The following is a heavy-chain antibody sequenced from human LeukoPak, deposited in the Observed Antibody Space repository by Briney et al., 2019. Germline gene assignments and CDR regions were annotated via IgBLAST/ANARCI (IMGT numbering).Heavy chain of an antibody. D-gene: IGHD1-14*01. CDR2: IFSDGSRI. J-gene: IGHJ3*02. Sequence: GGSLRLSCAPSGFTLSSYWMHWVRQAPGRGLVGVSRIFSDGSRISYADSVKGRFSISRDNAKNTLYLQMNSLRAEDTAVYYCTRDWRNMAFDMWGQGTMVTVSS. CDR3: TRDWRNMAFDM. V-gene: IGHV3-74*01. CDR1: GFTLSSYW.